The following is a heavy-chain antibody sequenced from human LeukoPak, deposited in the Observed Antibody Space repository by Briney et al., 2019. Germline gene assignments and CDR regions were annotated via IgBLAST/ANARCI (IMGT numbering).Heavy chain of an antibody. D-gene: IGHD4-11*01. CDR2: IGAGGTFT. Sequence: GGSLRLSCTASGFTFSSYAMNWVRQAPGKGLEWVSGIGAGGTFTYYADSVKGRFTISRDNSRNTLYLQMNSLRADDTAVYYCAEDLDYTTYGYYFDYWGQGTLVTVSS. CDR3: AEDLDYTTYGYYFDY. CDR1: GFTFSSYA. V-gene: IGHV3-23*01. J-gene: IGHJ4*02.